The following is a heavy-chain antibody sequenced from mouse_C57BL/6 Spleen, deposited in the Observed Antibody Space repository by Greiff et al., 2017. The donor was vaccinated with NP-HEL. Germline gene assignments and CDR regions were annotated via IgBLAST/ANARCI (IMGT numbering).Heavy chain of an antibody. CDR3: AREGDPVAWFAY. CDR1: GYTFTSYW. V-gene: IGHV1-7*01. J-gene: IGHJ3*01. Sequence: VQLQQSGAELAKPGASVKLSCKASGYTFTSYWMHWVKQRPGQGLEWIGYINPSSGYTKYNQKFKDKATVTADKSSSTAYMQLSSLTYEDSAVYYCAREGDPVAWFAYWGQGTLVTVSA. CDR2: INPSSGYT.